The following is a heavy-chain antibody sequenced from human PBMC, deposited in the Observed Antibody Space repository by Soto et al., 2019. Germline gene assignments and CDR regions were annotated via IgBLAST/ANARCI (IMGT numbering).Heavy chain of an antibody. CDR2: INPNSGGT. Sequence: GASVKVSCKASGYTFTGYYMHWVRQAPGQGLEWMGWINPNSGGTNYAQKFQGWVTMTRDTSISTAYMELSRLRSDDTAVYYCARDKEPVRDHYYYYGMDVWGQGTTVTVSS. CDR1: GYTFTGYY. CDR3: ARDKEPVRDHYYYYGMDV. D-gene: IGHD3-10*02. J-gene: IGHJ6*02. V-gene: IGHV1-2*04.